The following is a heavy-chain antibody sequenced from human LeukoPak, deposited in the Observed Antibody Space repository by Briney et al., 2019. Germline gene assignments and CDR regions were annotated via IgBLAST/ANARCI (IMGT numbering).Heavy chain of an antibody. J-gene: IGHJ4*02. CDR2: INDSGGST. V-gene: IGHV3-23*01. CDR3: ARKSASGNYPLDY. Sequence: GGSLRLSCAASGFTFSNYAMSWVRQAPGKGLECVSAINDSGGSTYYADSVKGRFTISRDNAKNTVFLQMSSLRAEDTALYYCARKSASGNYPLDYWGQGTLVTVSS. CDR1: GFTFSNYA. D-gene: IGHD3-10*01.